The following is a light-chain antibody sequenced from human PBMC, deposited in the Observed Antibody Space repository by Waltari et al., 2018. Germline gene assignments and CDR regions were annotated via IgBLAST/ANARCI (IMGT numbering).Light chain of an antibody. J-gene: IGLJ2*01. V-gene: IGLV1-44*01. CDR2: KNE. CDR3: AAWDDSRNGHVV. CDR1: SSNIGSHT. Sequence: QSVLTQPPSASGAPGQRVTISCSGSSSNIGSHTVNWYHPLPGTAPQLLIYKNERRPSGGPDQFSGSKSDNSAALTISWLQSEDEADYYCAAWDDSRNGHVVFGGGTKVTVL.